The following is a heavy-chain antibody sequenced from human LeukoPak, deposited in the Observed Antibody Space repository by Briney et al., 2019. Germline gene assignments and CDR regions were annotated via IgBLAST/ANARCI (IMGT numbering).Heavy chain of an antibody. CDR3: ARDVTYHGGDWFDS. V-gene: IGHV3-7*01. Sequence: PGGSLRLSCAASGFTFSSYWMSWVRQAPGKGLEWVANIKQDGSEKYYVDSVKGRFTISRDNAKNSLYLQMNSLRAEDTAVYYCARDVTYHGGDWFDSWGQGTLVTVSS. CDR1: GFTFSSYW. CDR2: IKQDGSEK. J-gene: IGHJ5*01. D-gene: IGHD4-23*01.